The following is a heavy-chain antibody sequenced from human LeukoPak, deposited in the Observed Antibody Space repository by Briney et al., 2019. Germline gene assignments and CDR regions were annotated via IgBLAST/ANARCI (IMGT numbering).Heavy chain of an antibody. CDR3: ARGISGATTFDY. Sequence: PGGSLRLSCAASGFTFSSYWMHWVRQAPGKGLVWVSRINSDGRTTDYADSVKGRFTISRDNAKNTLYLEMNSLRAEDTAVYYCARGISGATTFDYWGQGTLVTVSS. J-gene: IGHJ4*02. CDR1: GFTFSSYW. D-gene: IGHD1-26*01. CDR2: INSDGRTT. V-gene: IGHV3-74*01.